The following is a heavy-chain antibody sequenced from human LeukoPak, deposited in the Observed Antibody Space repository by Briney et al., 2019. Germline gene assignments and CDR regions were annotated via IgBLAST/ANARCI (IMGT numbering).Heavy chain of an antibody. CDR2: RKEDGRVE. Sequence: GGSLRLSCAASAFTFSSSSSACTFSSYGMVWVGQAPVKGVEWVDNRKEDGRVENNLDSVKGGVTMYRDNDSDSLYLQMNSLTAEDTAVYYCARDAAYNRFDHWGQGALVTVSS. CDR3: ARDAAYNRFDH. V-gene: IGHV3-7*01. CDR1: AFTFSSSSSACTFSSYG. D-gene: IGHD1-1*01. J-gene: IGHJ4*02.